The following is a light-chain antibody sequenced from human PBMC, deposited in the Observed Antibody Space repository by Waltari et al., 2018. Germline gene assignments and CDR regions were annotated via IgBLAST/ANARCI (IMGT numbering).Light chain of an antibody. Sequence: AIQLTQSPSSLSASVGDRVTMTCRASQAISRSVAWFQQKPGKVPKLLIFEASDLEDGVPSRFSGSGGGTRFTLTISSLQPEDFATYYCQHFYSYPSGFGQGTRLEI. CDR2: EAS. CDR1: QAISRS. V-gene: IGKV1-13*02. CDR3: QHFYSYPSG. J-gene: IGKJ5*01.